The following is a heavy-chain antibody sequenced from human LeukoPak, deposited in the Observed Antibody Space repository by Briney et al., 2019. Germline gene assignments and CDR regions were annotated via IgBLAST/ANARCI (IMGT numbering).Heavy chain of an antibody. CDR2: ISGSDGRT. Sequence: GGSLRLSCAASGFTFSNYAMSWVRQAPGKGLEWVSTISGSDGRTYYADSVKGRLTISRDNSKNTLYLQMNSLRAEDTAVYYCAKDPHSSAYYFDYWGQGTLVTVSS. CDR3: AKDPHSSAYYFDY. CDR1: GFTFSNYA. V-gene: IGHV3-23*01. D-gene: IGHD6-19*01. J-gene: IGHJ4*02.